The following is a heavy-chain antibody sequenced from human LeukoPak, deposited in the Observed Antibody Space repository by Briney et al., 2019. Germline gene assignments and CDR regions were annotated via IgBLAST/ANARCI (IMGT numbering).Heavy chain of an antibody. CDR1: GFTFSSYA. J-gene: IGHJ4*02. D-gene: IGHD3-10*01. Sequence: GGSLRLSCAASGFTFSSYAMSWVRQAPGKGLEWVSAISGSGGSTYYADSVKGRFTISRDNSKNTLYLQMNSLRAEDTAVYYCAKEVRAYYYGSGSYYNVYYFDYWGQGTLVTVSS. CDR3: AKEVRAYYYGSGSYYNVYYFDY. CDR2: ISGSGGST. V-gene: IGHV3-23*01.